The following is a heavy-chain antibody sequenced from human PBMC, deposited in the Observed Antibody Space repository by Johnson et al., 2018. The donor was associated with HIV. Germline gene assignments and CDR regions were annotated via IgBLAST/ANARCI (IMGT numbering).Heavy chain of an antibody. Sequence: VQLVESGGGVVRRGGSLRLSCATSGFTFDDHGMSWVRQGPGKGLERASAIGTAGDTYYPGFVKGLFTISRENAKNSLYLQMNSLRAGETAVYYCARVALDAFDIWGQGTIVTVSS. D-gene: IGHD5-12*01. CDR3: ARVALDAFDI. CDR2: IGTAGDT. V-gene: IGHV3-13*04. CDR1: GFTFDDHG. J-gene: IGHJ3*02.